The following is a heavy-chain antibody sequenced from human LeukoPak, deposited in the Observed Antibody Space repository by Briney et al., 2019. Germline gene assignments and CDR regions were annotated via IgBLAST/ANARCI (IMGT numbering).Heavy chain of an antibody. V-gene: IGHV3-7*05. CDR2: IKQDGNEK. J-gene: IGHJ4*02. D-gene: IGHD7-27*01. CDR1: GFTVRTYW. CDR3: ARDWNWGFDY. Sequence: PGGSLRLSCAASGFTVRTYWMSWVRQAPGKGVEWVATIKQDGNEKYYVDSVKGRFTISRDNAKNSLYLQMNSLRADDTAVYYCARDWNWGFDYWGQGTLVTVSS.